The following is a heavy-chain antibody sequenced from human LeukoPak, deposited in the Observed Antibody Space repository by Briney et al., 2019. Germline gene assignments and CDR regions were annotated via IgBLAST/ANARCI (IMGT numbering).Heavy chain of an antibody. J-gene: IGHJ4*02. Sequence: PGRSLRLSCAASGFTFSSYAMHWVRQAPGKGLEWVAVISYDGSNKYYADSVKGRFTISRDNSKNTLYLQMNSLRAEDTAVYYCARAPSHNLAVAGIDYWGQGPWSPSPQ. CDR1: GFTFSSYA. CDR3: ARAPSHNLAVAGIDY. D-gene: IGHD6-19*01. V-gene: IGHV3-30*04. CDR2: ISYDGSNK.